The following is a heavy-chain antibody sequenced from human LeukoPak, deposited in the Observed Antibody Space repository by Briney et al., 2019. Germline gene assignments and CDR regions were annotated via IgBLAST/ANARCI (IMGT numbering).Heavy chain of an antibody. D-gene: IGHD2-15*01. V-gene: IGHV3-21*01. CDR3: AKSVMIETTTRAFDI. CDR1: GFIFSSYS. J-gene: IGHJ3*02. CDR2: IDSSSTYI. Sequence: GGSLRLSCAASGFIFSSYSMSWVRQIPGKGLEWVSSIDSSSTYIYYADSMKGRFTISRDNAKYSLYLQMNSLTPEDTAMYFCAKSVMIETTTRAFDIWGRGTMVTVSS.